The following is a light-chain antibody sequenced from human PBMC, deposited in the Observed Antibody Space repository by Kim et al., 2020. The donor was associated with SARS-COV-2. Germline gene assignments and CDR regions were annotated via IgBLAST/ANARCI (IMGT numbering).Light chain of an antibody. CDR1: KLGDKY. V-gene: IGLV3-1*01. J-gene: IGLJ2*01. CDR3: QAWASSTADVV. CDR2: QDS. Sequence: SYELTQPPSVSVSPGQTASITCSGDKLGDKYACWYQQKPGQSPVLVIYQDSKRHSGIPERFSGSNSGNTATLTISGTQAMDEADSYCQAWASSTADVVFG.